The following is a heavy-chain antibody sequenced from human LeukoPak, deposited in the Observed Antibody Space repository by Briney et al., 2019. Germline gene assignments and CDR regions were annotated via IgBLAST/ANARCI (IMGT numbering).Heavy chain of an antibody. CDR1: GFTFDDYA. Sequence: GGSLRLSCAASGFTFDDYAMHWVRQAPGKGLEWVSGISWNSGSIGYADSVKGRFTISRDNSKNTLYLQMNSLRAEDTAVYYCARDMYSSSEGAFDIWGQGTMVTVSS. CDR2: ISWNSGSI. V-gene: IGHV3-9*01. J-gene: IGHJ3*02. D-gene: IGHD6-13*01. CDR3: ARDMYSSSEGAFDI.